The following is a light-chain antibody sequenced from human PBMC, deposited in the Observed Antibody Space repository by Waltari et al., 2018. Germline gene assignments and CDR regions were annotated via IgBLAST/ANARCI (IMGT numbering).Light chain of an antibody. CDR2: DAS. CDR1: QSVSSY. J-gene: IGKJ4*01. Sequence: EIVLTQSPATLSLSPGERATLSCRASQSVSSYLAWYQQNPGKAPRLLIYDASNRATGIPARFSGSGSGTDFTLTISSLEPEDFAVYYCQQRSNWPLFGGGTKVEIK. V-gene: IGKV3-11*01. CDR3: QQRSNWPL.